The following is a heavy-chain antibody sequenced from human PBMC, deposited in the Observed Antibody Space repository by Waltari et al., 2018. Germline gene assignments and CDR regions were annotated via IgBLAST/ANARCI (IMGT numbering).Heavy chain of an antibody. CDR1: GFPVVGNY. CDR2: IYSGGST. D-gene: IGHD3-10*01. J-gene: IGHJ2*01. Sequence: EVQLVESGGGLVRPGGSLELSCAPSGFPVVGNYMSGFRRAPGRGLGWVSVIYSGGSTYYADSVKGRFTISRDNSKNTLYLQMNSLRAEDTAVYYCARDKGDYYGSGSYTPRYWYFDLWGRGTLVTVSS. V-gene: IGHV3-66*02. CDR3: ARDKGDYYGSGSYTPRYWYFDL.